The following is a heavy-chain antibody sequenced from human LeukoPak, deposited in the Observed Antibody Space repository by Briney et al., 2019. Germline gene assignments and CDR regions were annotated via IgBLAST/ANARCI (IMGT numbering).Heavy chain of an antibody. CDR3: ARADSSGTPNLS. Sequence: ASVKVSCKASGYTFTSYGISWVRQAPGQGLEWMGWISAYNGNTNYAQKLQGRVTMTTDTSTSTAYMELRSLRADDTAVYYCARADSSGTPNLSWGQGTLVTVSS. CDR1: GYTFTSYG. J-gene: IGHJ4*02. V-gene: IGHV1-18*01. D-gene: IGHD3-22*01. CDR2: ISAYNGNT.